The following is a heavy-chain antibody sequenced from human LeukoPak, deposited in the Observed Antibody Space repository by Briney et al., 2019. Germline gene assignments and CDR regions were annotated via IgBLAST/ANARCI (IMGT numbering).Heavy chain of an antibody. CDR2: INPSGGST. CDR3: ARDLLIAYDSSGYYYFDY. J-gene: IGHJ4*02. V-gene: IGHV1-46*01. D-gene: IGHD3-22*01. Sequence: ASVKVSCKASGYTFTGYYMHWVRQAPGQGLEWMGIINPSGGSTSYAQKFQGRVTMTRDTSTSTVYMELSSLRSEDTAVYYCARDLLIAYDSSGYYYFDYWGQGTLVTVSS. CDR1: GYTFTGYY.